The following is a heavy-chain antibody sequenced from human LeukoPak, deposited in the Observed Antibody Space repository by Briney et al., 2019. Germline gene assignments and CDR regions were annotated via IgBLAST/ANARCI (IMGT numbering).Heavy chain of an antibody. V-gene: IGHV3-53*01. D-gene: IGHD2-15*01. CDR1: GFTVSSNY. Sequence: GRSLRLSCAASGFTVSSNYMSWVRQAPGKGLEWVSVIYSGGSTYYADSVKGRFTISRDNSKNTLYLQMNSLRAEDTAVYYCASRYCSGGSCYLVHYYYGMDVWGQGTTVTVSS. CDR3: ASRYCSGGSCYLVHYYYGMDV. J-gene: IGHJ6*02. CDR2: IYSGGST.